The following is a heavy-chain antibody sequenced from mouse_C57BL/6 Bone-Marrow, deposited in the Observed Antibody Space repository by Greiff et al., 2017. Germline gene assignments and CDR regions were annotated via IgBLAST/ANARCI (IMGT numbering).Heavy chain of an antibody. J-gene: IGHJ2*01. CDR2: INPYNGGT. CDR1: GYTFTDYY. V-gene: IGHV1-19*01. CDR3: AEDWGYFDY. Sequence: EVKLQESGPVLVKPGASVKMSCKASGYTFTDYYMNWVKQSHGKSLEWIGVINPYNGGTSYNQKFKGKDTLTVDKSSSTAYMGLNSLTSEDSAVYYFAEDWGYFDYWGQGTTLTVSS.